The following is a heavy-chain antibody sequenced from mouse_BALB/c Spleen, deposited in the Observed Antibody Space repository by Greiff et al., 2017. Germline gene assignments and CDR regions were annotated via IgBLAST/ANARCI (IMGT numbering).Heavy chain of an antibody. Sequence: EVKLQESGPELVKPGASVKMSCKASGYTFTSYVMHWVKQKPGQGLEWIGYINPYNDGTKYNEKFKGKATLTSDKSSSTAYMELSSLTSEDSAVYYCARSYYGSSYYAMDYWGQGTSVTVSS. V-gene: IGHV1-14*01. CDR3: ARSYYGSSYYAMDY. CDR1: GYTFTSYV. CDR2: INPYNDGT. J-gene: IGHJ4*01. D-gene: IGHD1-1*01.